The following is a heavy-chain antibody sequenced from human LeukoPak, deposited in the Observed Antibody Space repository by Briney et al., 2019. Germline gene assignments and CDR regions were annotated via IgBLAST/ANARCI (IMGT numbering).Heavy chain of an antibody. D-gene: IGHD1-26*01. CDR2: IYYSGST. J-gene: IGHJ4*02. Sequence: PSETLSLTCTVSGGSISSDYWSWIRQPPGKGLEWIGYIYYSGSTNYNPSLKSRVTISVDTSKNQFSLKLSSVTAADTAVYYCARGSGSYPFDYWGQGTLVTVSS. CDR3: ARGSGSYPFDY. CDR1: GGSISSDY. V-gene: IGHV4-59*01.